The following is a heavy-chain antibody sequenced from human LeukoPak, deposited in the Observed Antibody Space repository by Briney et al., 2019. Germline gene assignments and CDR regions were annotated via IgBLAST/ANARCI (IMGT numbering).Heavy chain of an antibody. Sequence: PGGSLRLSCAASGFTFRSYWMSWVRQAPGKGLEWVAKIKQDGSEKYYVDSVKGRFTISRDNAKNSLYLRMNSLRAEDTAVYYCARDGGDYGDETDYWGQGTLVTVSS. J-gene: IGHJ4*02. D-gene: IGHD4-17*01. CDR2: IKQDGSEK. CDR3: ARDGGDYGDETDY. CDR1: GFTFRSYW. V-gene: IGHV3-7*01.